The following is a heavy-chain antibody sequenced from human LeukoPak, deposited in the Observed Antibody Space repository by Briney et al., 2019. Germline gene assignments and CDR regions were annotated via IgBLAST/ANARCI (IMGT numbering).Heavy chain of an antibody. Sequence: GGSLRLSCAASEFTIRSYSMNWVRQAPGKGLEWVSNISPSGSTKYYADSVKGRFTVSRDNAKNSLYLQMNSLRAEDTAVYYCASLGVSSGPDLDVWGKGTTVTVSS. CDR2: ISPSGSTK. CDR1: EFTIRSYS. J-gene: IGHJ6*04. V-gene: IGHV3-48*04. D-gene: IGHD3-22*01. CDR3: ASLGVSSGPDLDV.